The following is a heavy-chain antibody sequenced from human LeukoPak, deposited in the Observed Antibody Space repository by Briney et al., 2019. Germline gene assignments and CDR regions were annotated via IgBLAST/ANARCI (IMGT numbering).Heavy chain of an antibody. D-gene: IGHD6-19*01. CDR3: ARGTQQWQPFDF. CDR2: IIPIFGTA. Sequence: ASVKVSCKASGGTFSSYAISWVRQAPGQGLEWMGGIIPIFGTANYAQKFQGRVTITADESTSTAYMELSSLRSEDTAVYYCARGTQQWQPFDFWDQGTLVTVSS. CDR1: GGTFSSYA. J-gene: IGHJ4*02. V-gene: IGHV1-69*13.